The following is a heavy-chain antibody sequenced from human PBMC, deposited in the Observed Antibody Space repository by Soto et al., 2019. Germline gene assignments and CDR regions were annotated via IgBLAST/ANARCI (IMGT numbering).Heavy chain of an antibody. CDR3: ASEHFAAGVTFDY. D-gene: IGHD2-15*01. V-gene: IGHV4-31*03. CDR2: IYYSGST. J-gene: IGHJ4*02. CDR1: GGSISSGGYY. Sequence: LSLTCTVSGGSISSGGYYWSWIRQHPGKGLEWIGYIYYSGSTYYNPSLKSRVTISVDTSKNQFSLKLSSVTAADTAVYYCASEHFAAGVTFDYWGQGTLVTVSS.